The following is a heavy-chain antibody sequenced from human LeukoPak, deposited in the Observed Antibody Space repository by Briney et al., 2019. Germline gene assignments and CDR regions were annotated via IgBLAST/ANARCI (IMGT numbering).Heavy chain of an antibody. Sequence: SGGSLRLSCAASGFTFSSYSMNWVRQGPGKGLEWVSSISSRSSYIYYADSVKGRFTISRDNSKDTLYLQMNSLRAEDTAIYYCVKLRTGTATNFDYWGQGTLVTVSS. D-gene: IGHD1-1*01. CDR1: GFTFSSYS. CDR3: VKLRTGTATNFDY. J-gene: IGHJ4*02. V-gene: IGHV3-21*04. CDR2: ISSRSSYI.